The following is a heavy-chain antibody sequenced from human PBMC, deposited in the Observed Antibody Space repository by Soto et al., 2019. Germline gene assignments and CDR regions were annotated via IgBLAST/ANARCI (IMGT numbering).Heavy chain of an antibody. CDR3: AKNRQFRSYYESAGHYDN. J-gene: IGHJ4*02. D-gene: IGHD3-10*01. V-gene: IGHV3-23*01. CDR1: GFTFKNYD. Sequence: PGGSLRLSCVASGFTFKNYDMRWIRQAPGKGLEWVPGISGSGGVTYYADSVKGRFTISRDNSKNTLYLQMNSLRAEDTAIYYCAKNRQFRSYYESAGHYDNWGQGTLVTVSS. CDR2: ISGSGGVT.